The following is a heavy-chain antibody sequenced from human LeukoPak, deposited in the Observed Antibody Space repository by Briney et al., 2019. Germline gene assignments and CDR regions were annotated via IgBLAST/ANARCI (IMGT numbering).Heavy chain of an antibody. D-gene: IGHD4-17*01. V-gene: IGHV4-4*07. Sequence: SETLSLTCTVSGCSISTYYWSWIRQPAGKGLEWIGRIYASGNTNYNPSLKSRLTMSVDTSKNQFSLKLSSVTAADTAVYYCARESVQDGDYMWYFDLWGRGTLVTVSS. CDR1: GCSISTYY. CDR2: IYASGNT. J-gene: IGHJ2*01. CDR3: ARESVQDGDYMWYFDL.